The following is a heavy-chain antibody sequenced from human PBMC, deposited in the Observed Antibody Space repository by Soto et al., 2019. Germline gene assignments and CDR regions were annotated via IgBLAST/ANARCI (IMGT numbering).Heavy chain of an antibody. D-gene: IGHD6-19*01. J-gene: IGHJ4*02. CDR2: IFYSGST. V-gene: IGHV4-39*01. Sequence: QLQLQESGPGLVKPSETLSLTCTVSGDSINNSGFYWGWIRQPPGKGLEWIGSIFYSGSTYYNLSLQSRVTMSVDTSKNQFPLKLSSVTAADTAVYYWARQRHWLGVLDYWGQGTLVPVSS. CDR3: ARQRHWLGVLDY. CDR1: GDSINNSGFY.